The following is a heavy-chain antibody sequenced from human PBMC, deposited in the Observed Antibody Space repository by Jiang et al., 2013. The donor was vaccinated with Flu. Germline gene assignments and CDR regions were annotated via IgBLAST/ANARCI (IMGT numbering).Heavy chain of an antibody. J-gene: IGHJ4*02. V-gene: IGHV1-24*01. CDR2: FDPEDGET. CDR3: ATFYCSGGSCYSGLGHLFDY. Sequence: KVSGYTLTELSMHWVRQAPGKGLEWMGGFDPEDGETIYAQKFQGRVTMTEDTSTDTAYMELSSLRSEDTAVYYCATFYCSGGSCYSGLGHLFDYWGQGTLVTVSS. CDR1: GYTLTELS. D-gene: IGHD2-15*01.